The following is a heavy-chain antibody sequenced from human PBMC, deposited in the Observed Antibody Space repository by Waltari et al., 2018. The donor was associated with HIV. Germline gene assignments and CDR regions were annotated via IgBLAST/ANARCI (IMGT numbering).Heavy chain of an antibody. D-gene: IGHD6-19*01. J-gene: IGHJ5*02. CDR1: GFRFSAYN. CDR3: ARGPSSGWSWFDP. V-gene: IGHV3-21*01. CDR2: IGSLQNFI. Sequence: EVRLLESGGGLVRPGGSLRLCCAASGFRFSAYNMNWVRQGPGKGLEWVASIGSLQNFIHYADSVKGRFTVSRDNAKNSLYLQMNSLTAEDTAVYYCARGPSSGWSWFDPWGQGTLVTVSS.